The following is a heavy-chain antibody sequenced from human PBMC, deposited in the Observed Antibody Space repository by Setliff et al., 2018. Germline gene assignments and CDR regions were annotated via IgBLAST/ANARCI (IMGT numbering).Heavy chain of an antibody. Sequence: GGSLRLSCAASGFTFSSYSMNWARQAPGKGLEWVSSISSSSSYIYYADSVKGRFTISRDNTKNSLYLQMNSLRAEGTAVYYCARSYYDSSGYYPTRYFDLWGRGTLVTVSS. D-gene: IGHD3-22*01. J-gene: IGHJ2*01. CDR2: ISSSSSYI. CDR3: ARSYYDSSGYYPTRYFDL. CDR1: GFTFSSYS. V-gene: IGHV3-21*01.